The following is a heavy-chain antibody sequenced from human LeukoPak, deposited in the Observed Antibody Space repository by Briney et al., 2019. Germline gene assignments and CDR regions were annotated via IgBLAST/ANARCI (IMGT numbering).Heavy chain of an antibody. D-gene: IGHD6-13*01. V-gene: IGHV4-34*01. CDR3: ARGPIAAAGTPFDY. Sequence: PSETLSLTCAVYGGSFSGYYWSWIRQPPGKGLEWIGEINHSGSTNYNPSLKSRVTISVDTSKNQFSLKLSSVTAADTAVYYCARGPIAAAGTPFDYWGQGTLVTVSS. CDR1: GGSFSGYY. CDR2: INHSGST. J-gene: IGHJ4*02.